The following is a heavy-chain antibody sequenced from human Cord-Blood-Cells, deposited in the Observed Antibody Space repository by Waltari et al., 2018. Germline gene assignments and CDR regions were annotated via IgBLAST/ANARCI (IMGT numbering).Heavy chain of an antibody. Sequence: VQLQQWGAGLLKPSETLSLTGAVYGGSFSGSYWSWIRQPPGKGLEWIGEINHSGSTNYNPSLKSRVTISVDTSKNQFSLKLSSVTAADTPVYYCAGEFWSGYYAYYYYGMDVWGQGTTVTVSS. CDR2: INHSGST. D-gene: IGHD3-3*01. V-gene: IGHV4-34*01. CDR1: GGSFSGSY. J-gene: IGHJ6*02. CDR3: AGEFWSGYYAYYYYGMDV.